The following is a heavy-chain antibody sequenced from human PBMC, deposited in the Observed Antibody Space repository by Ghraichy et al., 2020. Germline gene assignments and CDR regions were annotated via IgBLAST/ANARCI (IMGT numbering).Heavy chain of an antibody. D-gene: IGHD3-10*01. CDR3: VRGRGGSGSYYDN. J-gene: IGHJ4*02. V-gene: IGHV4-59*01. Sequence: QTLSLTCIVSGGSISGYYWTWIRQPSGKGLEWIAYKYFSGSTNYNPSLKSRITISVDTSKNQFSLKLTSVTTADTAVYYCVRGRGGSGSYYDNWGQGSLVIVSS. CDR2: KYFSGST. CDR1: GGSISGYY.